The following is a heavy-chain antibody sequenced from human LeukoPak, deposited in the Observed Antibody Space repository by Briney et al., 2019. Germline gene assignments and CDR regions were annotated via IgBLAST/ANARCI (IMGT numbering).Heavy chain of an antibody. D-gene: IGHD3-22*01. Sequence: PSETLSLTCTVSGGSISSYYWSWIRQPAGKGLEWIGRIYTSGSTNYNPSLKSRVTMSVDTSKNQFSLKLSSVTAADTAVYYCAREPGVDYYDSSGYLYYFDYWGPGTLVTVSS. CDR3: AREPGVDYYDSSGYLYYFDY. J-gene: IGHJ4*02. V-gene: IGHV4-4*07. CDR1: GGSISSYY. CDR2: IYTSGST.